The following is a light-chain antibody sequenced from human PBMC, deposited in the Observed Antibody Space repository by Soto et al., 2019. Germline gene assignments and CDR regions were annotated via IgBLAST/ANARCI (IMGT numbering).Light chain of an antibody. CDR2: AAS. Sequence: DIHMTQPPSSLSASVGDRVPITCRASQSISSYLNWYQQKPGKAPKLLIYAASSLQSGVPSRFSGSGSGTDFSLTISSLQPDDFATYYCQQYNSLGGGTKVDIK. J-gene: IGKJ4*01. CDR3: QQYNS. CDR1: QSISSY. V-gene: IGKV1-39*01.